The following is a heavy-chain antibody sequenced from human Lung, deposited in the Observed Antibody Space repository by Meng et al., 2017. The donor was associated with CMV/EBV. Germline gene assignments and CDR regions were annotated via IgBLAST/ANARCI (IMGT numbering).Heavy chain of an antibody. D-gene: IGHD6-19*01. CDR3: ASFPPPGKQWLVTDY. V-gene: IGHV4-4*02. J-gene: IGHJ4*02. Sequence: QVKMQESGAGMVRPSGTLSLPCAVSGASISRRNWGSWVRQPPGKGLEWIGEIYHSGTTNYNPSLKRRVTISVDKSKNQFSLKLSSVTAADTAVYYCASFPPPGKQWLVTDYWGQGTLVTVSS. CDR1: GASISRRNW. CDR2: IYHSGTT.